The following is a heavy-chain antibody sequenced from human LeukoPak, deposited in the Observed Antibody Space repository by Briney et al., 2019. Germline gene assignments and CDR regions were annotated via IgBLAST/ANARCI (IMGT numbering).Heavy chain of an antibody. CDR1: GGTFSSYA. V-gene: IGHV1-69*04. D-gene: IGHD3-22*01. J-gene: IGHJ4*02. CDR2: IIPILGIA. CDR3: ARVLRAHYYDSSGTFFDY. Sequence: ASVKVSCKASGGTFSSYAISWVRQAPGQGLEWMGRIIPILGIANYAQKFQGRVTITADKSTSTAYMELSSLRSEDTAVYYCARVLRAHYYDSSGTFFDYWGQGTLVTASS.